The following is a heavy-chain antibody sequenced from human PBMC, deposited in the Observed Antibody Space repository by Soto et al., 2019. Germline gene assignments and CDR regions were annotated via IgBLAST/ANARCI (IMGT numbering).Heavy chain of an antibody. CDR1: GYTFTSYA. CDR2: INAGNGNT. V-gene: IGHV1-3*01. J-gene: IGHJ4*02. Sequence: ASVKVSCKASGYTFTSYAMHWVRQAPGQRLEWMGWINAGNGNTKYSQKFQGRVTITRDTSASTAYMELRSLRSEDTAVYYCASCAYYDSSGYRIGGNFDYWGQGTLVTVYS. CDR3: ASCAYYDSSGYRIGGNFDY. D-gene: IGHD3-22*01.